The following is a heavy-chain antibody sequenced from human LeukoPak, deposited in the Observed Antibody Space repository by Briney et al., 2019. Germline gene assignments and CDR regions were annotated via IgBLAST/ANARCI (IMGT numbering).Heavy chain of an antibody. CDR3: ARGGIAAAGTYGYYYYYYYMDV. J-gene: IGHJ6*03. CDR2: INWNGGSA. V-gene: IGHV3-20*04. CDR1: GFTFDDYG. Sequence: GGSLRLSCAASGFTFDDYGMIWVRQAPGKGLEWVSGINWNGGSAGYADSVKGRFTISRDNAKNSLYLQMNSLRAEDTALYYCARGGIAAAGTYGYYYYYYYMDVWGKGTTVTVSS. D-gene: IGHD6-13*01.